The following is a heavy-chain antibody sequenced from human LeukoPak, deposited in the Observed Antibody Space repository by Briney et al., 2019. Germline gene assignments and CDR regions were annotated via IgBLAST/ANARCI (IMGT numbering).Heavy chain of an antibody. Sequence: SETLSLTCAVYGGSFSGYYWSWIRQPPGKGLEWIGEINHSGSTNYNPSLKSRVTISVDTSKNQFSLKLSSVTAADTAVYYCASGPRSQGSEFDYWGQETLATVSS. CDR1: GGSFSGYY. CDR2: INHSGST. D-gene: IGHD1-14*01. CDR3: ASGPRSQGSEFDY. J-gene: IGHJ4*02. V-gene: IGHV4-34*01.